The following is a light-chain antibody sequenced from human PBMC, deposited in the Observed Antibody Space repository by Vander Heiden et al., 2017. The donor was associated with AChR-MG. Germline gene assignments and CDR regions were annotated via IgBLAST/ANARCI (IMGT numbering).Light chain of an antibody. CDR2: RNN. J-gene: IGLJ2*01. Sequence: QSVLTQPPSASGTPGQRVTISCSGSSSNIGSNYVYWYQQLPGTAPKLLIYRNNQRPSGVPDRFSGSKSGTSASLAISGLRSEDEADYDCAAWDDSLSGVVFGGGTKLTGL. CDR1: SSNIGSNY. V-gene: IGLV1-47*01. CDR3: AAWDDSLSGVV.